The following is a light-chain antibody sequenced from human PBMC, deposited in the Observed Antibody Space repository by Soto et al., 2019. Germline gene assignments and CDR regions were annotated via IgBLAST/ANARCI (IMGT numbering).Light chain of an antibody. V-gene: IGKV1-39*01. CDR1: QSISSY. Sequence: DIQMTQSPSSLSASVGDRVTITCRASQSISSYLNWYQQKPGKAPKLLIYAASSLQSGVPSRFSGSGSGTDFTLTINSLQPEDFATYYCQQTYNALTFGPGTKVDI. J-gene: IGKJ3*01. CDR2: AAS. CDR3: QQTYNALT.